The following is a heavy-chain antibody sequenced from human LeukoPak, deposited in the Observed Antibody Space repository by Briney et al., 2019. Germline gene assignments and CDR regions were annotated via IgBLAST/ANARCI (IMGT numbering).Heavy chain of an antibody. CDR1: GFTFSTSW. CDR3: AREGGGYNNYFDY. D-gene: IGHD5-24*01. J-gene: IGHJ4*02. Sequence: GGSLRLSCAASGFTFSTSWMHWVRQTPGKGLVWVSRVSSDGSSTSYADSVKGRFTISRDNAKNTLYLQMNSLRAEDTAVYYCAREGGGYNNYFDYWGQGTLVTVSS. CDR2: VSSDGSST. V-gene: IGHV3-74*01.